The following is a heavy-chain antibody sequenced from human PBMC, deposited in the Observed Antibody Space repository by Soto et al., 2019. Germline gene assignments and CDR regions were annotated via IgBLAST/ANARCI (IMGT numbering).Heavy chain of an antibody. Sequence: PSETLSLTCAISDASFGCYYWTWLRQPPGKGLEWIGEINHTGTSTYNPSLKSRVNMSIDTSKKHFSLNMTSVTAADTAVYYCAKGRRRRFPWFDPWGQGTLVTVSS. D-gene: IGHD3-10*01. CDR2: INHTGTS. CDR3: AKGRRRRFPWFDP. V-gene: IGHV4-34*01. CDR1: DASFGCYY. J-gene: IGHJ5*02.